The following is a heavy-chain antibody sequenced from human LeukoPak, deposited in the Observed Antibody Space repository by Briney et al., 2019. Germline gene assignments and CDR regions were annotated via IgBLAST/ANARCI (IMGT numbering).Heavy chain of an antibody. CDR2: ISGSGGST. D-gene: IGHD2-15*01. Sequence: GGSLRLSCAASGFTFSSYAMSWVRQAPEKGLEWVSAISGSGGSTYCADSVKGRFTISRDNSKNTLYLQMNSLRAEDTAVYYCAKALGYCSGGSCYPFFDYWGQGTLVTVSS. J-gene: IGHJ4*02. V-gene: IGHV3-23*01. CDR3: AKALGYCSGGSCYPFFDY. CDR1: GFTFSSYA.